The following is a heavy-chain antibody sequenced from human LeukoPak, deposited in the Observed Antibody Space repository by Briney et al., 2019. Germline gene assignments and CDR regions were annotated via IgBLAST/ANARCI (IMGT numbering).Heavy chain of an antibody. CDR3: AKELREFGELGYYYYMDV. CDR1: GFTFDDYA. D-gene: IGHD3-10*01. Sequence: GGSLRLSCAASGFTFDDYAMHWVCQAPGKGLEWVSLISWDGGSTYYADSVKGRFTISRDNSKNSLYLQMNSLRAEDTALYYCAKELREFGELGYYYYMDVWGKGTTVTVSS. CDR2: ISWDGGST. V-gene: IGHV3-43D*03. J-gene: IGHJ6*03.